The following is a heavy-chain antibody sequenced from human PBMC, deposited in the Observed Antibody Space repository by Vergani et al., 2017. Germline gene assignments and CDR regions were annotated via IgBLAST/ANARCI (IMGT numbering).Heavy chain of an antibody. J-gene: IGHJ4*02. V-gene: IGHV4-61*02. D-gene: IGHD3-10*01. CDR3: ARAYGSESKFDY. CDR2: IYTSGST. CDR1: GGSISSGRYY. Sequence: QVQLPESGPGLVKPSQTLSLTCTVPGGSISSGRYYWSWSRQPAGKGLEWIGRIYTSGSTNYNPSLKSRVTISVDTSKNQFSLKLSSVTAADTAVYYCARAYGSESKFDYWGQGTLVTVSS.